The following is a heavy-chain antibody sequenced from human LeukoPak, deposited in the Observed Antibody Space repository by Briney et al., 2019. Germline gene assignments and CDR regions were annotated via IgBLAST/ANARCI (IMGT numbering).Heavy chain of an antibody. V-gene: IGHV3-30*03. Sequence: GGSLRFSCAASGFTFSSYGMHWVRQAPGKGLEWVAVISCDGSNKYYADSVKGRFSISRDNSKNTLYLQMNRLRADDTAVYYCARDRSQEFDPWGQGTLVTVSS. D-gene: IGHD3-10*01. J-gene: IGHJ5*02. CDR1: GFTFSSYG. CDR2: ISCDGSNK. CDR3: ARDRSQEFDP.